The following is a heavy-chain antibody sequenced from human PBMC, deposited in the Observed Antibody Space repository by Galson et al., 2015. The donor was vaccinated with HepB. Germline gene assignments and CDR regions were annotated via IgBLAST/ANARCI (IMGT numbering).Heavy chain of an antibody. J-gene: IGHJ4*02. CDR1: GYTFTSYA. V-gene: IGHV1-3*01. Sequence: SVKVSCKASGYTFTSYAMHWVRQAPGQRLEWMGWINAGNGNTKYSQKFQGRVTITRDTSASTAYMELSSLRSEDTAVYYCARDTYAGTNEGSFDYWGQGTLVTVSS. D-gene: IGHD1-7*01. CDR2: INAGNGNT. CDR3: ARDTYAGTNEGSFDY.